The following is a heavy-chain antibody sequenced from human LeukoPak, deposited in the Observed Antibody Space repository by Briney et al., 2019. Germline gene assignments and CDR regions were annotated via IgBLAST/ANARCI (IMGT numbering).Heavy chain of an antibody. J-gene: IGHJ4*02. D-gene: IGHD4-11*01. CDR3: ARESYVLRSNYLPLDY. CDR2: ISTYNGDT. Sequence: AASVKVSCKASGYTFTSYGINWVRQAPGQGLEWMGWISTYNGDTNYAQKLQGRVTMTTDTSTSTAYMELRSLRSDDTAVYYCARESYVLRSNYLPLDYWGQGTLVTVSS. CDR1: GYTFTSYG. V-gene: IGHV1-18*01.